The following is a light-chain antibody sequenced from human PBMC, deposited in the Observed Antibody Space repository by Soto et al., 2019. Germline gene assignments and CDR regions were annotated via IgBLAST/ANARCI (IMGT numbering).Light chain of an antibody. CDR3: QQYTHWPRT. CDR2: GAS. J-gene: IGKJ1*01. V-gene: IGKV3-15*01. Sequence: ETVMTQSPATLSVSPGKRATLSCRASQSVSSNLAWYQQKPGQAPRLLIYGASTRATGIPARFSGSGSGTEFTLTISSLQSEDFAVYYCQQYTHWPRTFGQGTKVDVK. CDR1: QSVSSN.